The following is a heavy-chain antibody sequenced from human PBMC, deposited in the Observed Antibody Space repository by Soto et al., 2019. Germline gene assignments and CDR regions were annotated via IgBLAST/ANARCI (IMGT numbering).Heavy chain of an antibody. CDR2: ISSSSAYI. Sequence: PGGSLRLSCAASGFTFSSYTMSWVRQAPGKGLEWVSSISSSSAYIYYADSLKGRFTISRDNAKNSLYLQVNSLRAEDTAVYYCARGAGAGAGIPTYYFEYWGQGTLVTVSS. V-gene: IGHV3-21*01. CDR1: GFTFSSYT. D-gene: IGHD6-13*01. J-gene: IGHJ4*02. CDR3: ARGAGAGAGIPTYYFEY.